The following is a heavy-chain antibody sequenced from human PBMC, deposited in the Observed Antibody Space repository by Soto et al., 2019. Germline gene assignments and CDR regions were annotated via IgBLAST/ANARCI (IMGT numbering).Heavy chain of an antibody. Sequence: GGSLRLSFAASRFKFMTYAMTWVSQAPGKGLEWVASITVSGAGTYYADSVRGRFTISRDTPKNMVYLEMNSLGAEDTALYYCSKSRYYDSSGPGAFDVWGPGTMVTVSS. CDR3: SKSRYYDSSGPGAFDV. CDR1: RFKFMTYA. V-gene: IGHV3-23*01. D-gene: IGHD6-19*01. CDR2: ITVSGAGT. J-gene: IGHJ3*01.